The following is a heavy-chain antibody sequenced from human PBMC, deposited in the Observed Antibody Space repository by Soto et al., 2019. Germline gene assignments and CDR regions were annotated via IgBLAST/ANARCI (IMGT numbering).Heavy chain of an antibody. J-gene: IGHJ4*02. V-gene: IGHV4-39*01. CDR2: IYYSGST. CDR3: ARRDSSWLVDY. CDR1: GGSISSSSYY. D-gene: IGHD6-13*01. Sequence: PSETLSLTCTVSGGSISSSSYYWGWIRQPPGKGLEWIGSIYYSGSTYYNPSLKSRVTISVDTSKNQFSLKLSSVTAADTAVYYCARRDSSWLVDYWGQGTLVTVSS.